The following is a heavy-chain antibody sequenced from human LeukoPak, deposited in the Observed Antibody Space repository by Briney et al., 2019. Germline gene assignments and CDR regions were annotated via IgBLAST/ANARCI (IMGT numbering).Heavy chain of an antibody. CDR1: DESIGRYY. D-gene: IGHD6-19*01. CDR2: IYYTGST. Sequence: PSYTLSLMCPVSDESIGRYYCSWIWQPPGKELEWIGYIYYTGSTKSNPSLKSRVTISVDTSKKQFSLNLSSVTAADTAVYYCARAGWFSTTWHFDYWGQGILVTVSS. V-gene: IGHV4-59*01. CDR3: ARAGWFSTTWHFDY. J-gene: IGHJ4*02.